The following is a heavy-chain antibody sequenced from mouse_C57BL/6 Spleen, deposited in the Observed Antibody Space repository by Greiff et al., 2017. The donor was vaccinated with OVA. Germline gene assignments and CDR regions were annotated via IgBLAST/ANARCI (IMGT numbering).Heavy chain of an antibody. V-gene: IGHV1-42*01. D-gene: IGHD2-5*01. J-gene: IGHJ4*01. CDR2: INPSTGGT. CDR3: AYYSNYVGYYAMDY. CDR1: GYSFTGYY. Sequence: VQLQQSGPELVKPGASVKISCKASGYSFTGYYMNWVKQSPEKSLEWIGEINPSTGGTTYNQKFKAKATLTVDKSSSTAYMQLKSLTSEDSAVYYCAYYSNYVGYYAMDYWGQGTSVTVSS.